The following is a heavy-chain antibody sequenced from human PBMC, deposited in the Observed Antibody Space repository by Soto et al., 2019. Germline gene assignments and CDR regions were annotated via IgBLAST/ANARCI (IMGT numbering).Heavy chain of an antibody. V-gene: IGHV4-59*01. CDR3: ARDSGSYSNYYYGMDV. J-gene: IGHJ6*02. CDR1: GGSISSYY. Sequence: SETLSLTCTVSGGSISSYYWRCIRQPPGKGLEWIGYIYYSGSTNYNPSLKSRVTIAVDTSKNQFSLKLSSVTAADTAVYYCARDSGSYSNYYYGMDVWGQGTTLTVSS. D-gene: IGHD1-26*01. CDR2: IYYSGST.